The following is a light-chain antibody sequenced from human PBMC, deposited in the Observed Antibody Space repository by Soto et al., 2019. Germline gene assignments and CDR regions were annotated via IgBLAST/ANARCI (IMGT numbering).Light chain of an antibody. V-gene: IGKV1-5*01. J-gene: IGKJ1*01. CDR2: GAS. Sequence: DIQMTQSPSTLSASVGDRVTITCRASQGISKRLAWYQQKPGKAPKLLIYGASSLESGVPSRFSGSGSGTEFTLTISSLQPDDFATYFCQQYNSYDMWSFGQGTKVDLK. CDR3: QQYNSYDMWS. CDR1: QGISKR.